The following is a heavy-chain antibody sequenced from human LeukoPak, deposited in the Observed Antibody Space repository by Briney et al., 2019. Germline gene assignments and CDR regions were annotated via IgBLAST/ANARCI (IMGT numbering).Heavy chain of an antibody. Sequence: ASVKVSCKASGGTFSSYAISWVRQAPGQGLEWMGGIIPIFGTANYAQKFQGRVTITADESTSTAYMELSSLRSEDTAVYYCARGGRGESYYYDSSGSVFDYWGQGTLVTVSS. V-gene: IGHV1-69*13. CDR1: GGTFSSYA. CDR2: IIPIFGTA. D-gene: IGHD3-22*01. CDR3: ARGGRGESYYYDSSGSVFDY. J-gene: IGHJ4*02.